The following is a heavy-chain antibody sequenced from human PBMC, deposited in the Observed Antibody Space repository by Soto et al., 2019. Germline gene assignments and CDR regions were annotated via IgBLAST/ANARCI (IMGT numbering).Heavy chain of an antibody. V-gene: IGHV1-69*13. Sequence: ASVKVSCKASGGTFSSYAISWVRQAPGQGLEWVGGIIPIFGTANYAEKFQGRVTITADESTSTAYMELSSLRSEETAVYYCARAGTSIAAANYYYYYGMDVWGQGTTVTVSS. CDR2: IIPIFGTA. J-gene: IGHJ6*02. CDR1: GGTFSSYA. D-gene: IGHD6-13*01. CDR3: ARAGTSIAAANYYYYYGMDV.